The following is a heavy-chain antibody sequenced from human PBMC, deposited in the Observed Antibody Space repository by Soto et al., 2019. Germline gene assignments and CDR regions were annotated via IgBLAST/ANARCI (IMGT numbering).Heavy chain of an antibody. D-gene: IGHD5-12*01. J-gene: IGHJ2*01. CDR3: ARTRREMATDWYFDL. CDR2: ISGSGGAT. CDR1: GFIPSSYA. V-gene: IGHV3-23*01. Sequence: QPGGSLRLSCVVSGFIPSSYAMSWVRQAPGKGLEWVSGISGSGGATSYADSVKGRFTISRDNSKNTLYLQMNSLRAEDTAVYYCARTRREMATDWYFDLWGRGTLVTVSS.